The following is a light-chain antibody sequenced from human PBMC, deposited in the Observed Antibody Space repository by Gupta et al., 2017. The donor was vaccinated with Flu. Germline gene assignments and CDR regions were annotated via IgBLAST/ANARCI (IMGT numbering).Light chain of an antibody. CDR1: QDIRND. Sequence: GDRVTITCRASQDIRNDLGWYQQKPGKAPKRLIYTASRVQSGVPSRFSGSVSGTEFTLTISSLQPEDFATYYCQQHNNYPRTFGQGTKVEIK. CDR2: TAS. V-gene: IGKV1-17*01. CDR3: QQHNNYPRT. J-gene: IGKJ1*01.